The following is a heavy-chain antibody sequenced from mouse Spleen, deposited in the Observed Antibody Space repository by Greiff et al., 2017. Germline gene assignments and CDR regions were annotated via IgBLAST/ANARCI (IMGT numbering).Heavy chain of an antibody. CDR3: VFITTALYAMDY. CDR2: INPYNGDT. V-gene: IGHV1-20*02. J-gene: IGHJ4*01. Sequence: EVQLQQSGPELVKPGASVKISCKASGYSFTGYFMNWVMQSHGKSLEWIGRINPYNGDTFYNQKFKGKATLTVDKSSSTAHMELRSLASEDSAVYYCVFITTALYAMDYWGQGTSVTVSS. D-gene: IGHD1-2*01. CDR1: GYSFTGYF.